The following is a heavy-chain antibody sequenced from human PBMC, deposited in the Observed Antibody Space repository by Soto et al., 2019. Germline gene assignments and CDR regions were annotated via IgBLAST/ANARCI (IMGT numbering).Heavy chain of an antibody. D-gene: IGHD3-10*02. Sequence: SQPKSQTCAVCGGSSSGSYWSWIRHHPGKGLEWIGDIYHSGSTNYNPSLKSRVTISVDKSKNQFSLKLSSVTAADTAVYYCASVRGGYYYAMDVWGQGTTVTVSS. CDR2: IYHSGST. V-gene: IGHV4-34*01. J-gene: IGHJ6*02. CDR1: GGSSSGSY. CDR3: ASVRGGYYYAMDV.